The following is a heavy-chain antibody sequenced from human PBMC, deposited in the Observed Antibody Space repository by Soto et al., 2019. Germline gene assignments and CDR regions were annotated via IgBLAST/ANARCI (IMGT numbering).Heavy chain of an antibody. Sequence: QVHLVQSGAEVKKPGASVNVSCKTSGYTFTRNGISWVRQAPGQGLEWMGWISPNSGNTKYAQKLQGRVNMTTDTARSTAYMEPRRLQSADQAVYYCVKDRDSRRSPSRDVGGAGTTVTLSP. V-gene: IGHV1-18*01. J-gene: IGHJ6*01. CDR3: VKDRDSRRSPSRDV. CDR1: GYTFTRNG. D-gene: IGHD3-22*01. CDR2: ISPNSGNT.